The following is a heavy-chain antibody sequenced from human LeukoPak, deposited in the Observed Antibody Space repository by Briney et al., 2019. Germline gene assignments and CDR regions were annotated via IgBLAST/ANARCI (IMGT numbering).Heavy chain of an antibody. D-gene: IGHD6-19*01. J-gene: IGHJ4*02. V-gene: IGHV1-18*01. Sequence: ASVKVSCKASGYTFTSYGISWVRQAPGQGLEWMGWISAYNGNTNYAQKLQGRVTMTTDTSTSTAYMELRSLRSDDTAVYYCARGPSGYSSGWYSMRYLWGQGTLVTVSS. CDR3: ARGPSGYSSGWYSMRYL. CDR2: ISAYNGNT. CDR1: GYTFTSYG.